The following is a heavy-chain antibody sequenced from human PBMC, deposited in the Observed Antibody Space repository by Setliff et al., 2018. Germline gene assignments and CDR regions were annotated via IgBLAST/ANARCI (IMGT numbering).Heavy chain of an antibody. Sequence: SETLSLTCAVSGGSISSGNWWSWVRQPPGKGLEWIGTIYHNGNSYYNPSLKSRVTISIDNSKNMVYLQMNSLRSEDTALYFCARSGDPKGAFERYLFDWGQGTLVTVSS. V-gene: IGHV4-4*02. CDR3: ARSGDPKGAFERYLFD. J-gene: IGHJ4*02. CDR1: GGSISSGNW. D-gene: IGHD1-1*01. CDR2: IYHNGNS.